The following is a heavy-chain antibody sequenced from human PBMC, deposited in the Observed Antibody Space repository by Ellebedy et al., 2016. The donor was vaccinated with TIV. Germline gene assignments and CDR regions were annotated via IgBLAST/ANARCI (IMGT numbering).Heavy chain of an antibody. J-gene: IGHJ5*02. D-gene: IGHD2/OR15-2a*01. CDR1: GFTFSSYW. V-gene: IGHV3-74*01. CDR3: SRGNKTFNP. Sequence: GESLKISXAASGFTFSSYWMHWVRQAPGKGLVWVSRINSDGSSTNYADSVKGRFTISRDNAKNTLYLQLNSLRAEDTAVYYCSRGNKTFNPWGQGTLVTVSS. CDR2: INSDGSST.